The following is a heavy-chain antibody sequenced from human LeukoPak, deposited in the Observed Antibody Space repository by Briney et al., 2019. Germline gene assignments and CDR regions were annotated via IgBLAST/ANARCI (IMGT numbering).Heavy chain of an antibody. CDR1: GVTFSDYY. V-gene: IGHV3-11*03. J-gene: IGHJ4*01. D-gene: IGHD3-3*01. Sequence: AGGSQSLLCAASGVTFSDYYRSWIRQAPGKGLEWVSYISGSSSYTNYADSVKGRFIISRDNAKNLLYLQMNSLRAEDTAVYYCASSGYRPNGYFDYWGHGTLVTVSS. CDR2: ISGSSSYT. CDR3: ASSGYRPNGYFDY.